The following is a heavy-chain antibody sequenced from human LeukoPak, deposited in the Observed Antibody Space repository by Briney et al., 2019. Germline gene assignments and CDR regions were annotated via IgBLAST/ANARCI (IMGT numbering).Heavy chain of an antibody. Sequence: GGSLRLSCAASGFTFSSYGMHWVRQAPGKGLEWVAVIWYDGSNKYYADSVKGRFAISRDNSKNTLYLQMNSLSAEDTAVYYCVRGYCSTANCFSGYYGMDVWGQGTTVTVSS. D-gene: IGHD2-2*01. CDR2: IWYDGSNK. CDR3: VRGYCSTANCFSGYYGMDV. V-gene: IGHV3-33*01. CDR1: GFTFSSYG. J-gene: IGHJ6*02.